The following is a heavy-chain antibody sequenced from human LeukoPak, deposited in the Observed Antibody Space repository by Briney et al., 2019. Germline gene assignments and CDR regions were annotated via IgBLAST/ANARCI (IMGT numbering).Heavy chain of an antibody. Sequence: GGSLRLSCAASGFTFDDYAMHWVRQAPGKGLEWVSTIKWSSGSIGYADSVKGRFTISRDNAKNSLYLQMNSLRPEDTALYYCAKDRRIAAAGKYGMDVWGQGTSVTVSS. J-gene: IGHJ6*02. CDR1: GFTFDDYA. V-gene: IGHV3-9*01. CDR2: IKWSSGSI. D-gene: IGHD6-13*01. CDR3: AKDRRIAAAGKYGMDV.